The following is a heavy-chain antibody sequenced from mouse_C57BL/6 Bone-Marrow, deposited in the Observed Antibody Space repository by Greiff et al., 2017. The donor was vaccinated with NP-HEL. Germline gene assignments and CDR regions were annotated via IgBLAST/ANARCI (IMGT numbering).Heavy chain of an antibody. D-gene: IGHD1-1*01. Sequence: EVQLVESGGGLVKPGGSLKLSCAASGFTFSSYAMSWVRQTPEKRLEWVATISDGGSYTYYPDNVKGRFTISRDNAKNNLYLQMSHLKSEDTAIYYCARDGGYYGSSWYFDVWGTGTTVTVSS. J-gene: IGHJ1*03. V-gene: IGHV5-4*01. CDR1: GFTFSSYA. CDR3: ARDGGYYGSSWYFDV. CDR2: ISDGGSYT.